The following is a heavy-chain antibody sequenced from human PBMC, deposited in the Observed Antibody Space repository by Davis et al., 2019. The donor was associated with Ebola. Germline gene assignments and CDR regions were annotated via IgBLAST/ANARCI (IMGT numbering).Heavy chain of an antibody. J-gene: IGHJ4*02. Sequence: GESLKISCAASGFTFSRFDMIWVRQAPGKGLEWVSRISGSGGTTSFADSVKGRHSIYRDNSENTVYLQMNSLRAEDTAVYYCARAITFTGIVAHLDFWGQGALVTVSS. CDR2: ISGSGGTT. V-gene: IGHV3-23*01. CDR1: GFTFSRFD. D-gene: IGHD3-16*02. CDR3: ARAITFTGIVAHLDF.